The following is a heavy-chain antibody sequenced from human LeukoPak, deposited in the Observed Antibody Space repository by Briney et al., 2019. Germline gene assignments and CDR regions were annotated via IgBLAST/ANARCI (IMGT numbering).Heavy chain of an antibody. V-gene: IGHV3-33*06. D-gene: IGHD3-10*01. CDR3: AKEGDRGEALYYYYMDV. J-gene: IGHJ6*03. CDR1: GFMFSDYG. CDR2: IWYDGSNI. Sequence: GRSLRLSCVASGFMFSDYGMHWVRQAPGKGLEWVAAIWYDGSNIFYADSVKGRFTISRDNSKNALYLQMNSLRAEDTADYYCAKEGDRGEALYYYYMDVWGNGTTVTVSS.